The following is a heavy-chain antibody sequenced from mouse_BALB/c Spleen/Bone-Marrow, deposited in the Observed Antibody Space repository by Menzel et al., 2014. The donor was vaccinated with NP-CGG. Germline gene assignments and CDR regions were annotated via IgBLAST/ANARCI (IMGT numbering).Heavy chain of an antibody. CDR3: ARGSYCYAMDY. V-gene: IGHV2-9*02. CDR2: MWAGGST. Sequence: VQLQQSGPGLVAPSQSLSITCTISGFSLASYGVHWVRQPPGKGLEWLGVMWAGGSTNYNSALMSKLSISKDNSESQVFLKMNSLQTHDTAMYYCARGSYCYAMDYWGQGTSGTVSS. CDR1: GFSLASYG. J-gene: IGHJ4*01.